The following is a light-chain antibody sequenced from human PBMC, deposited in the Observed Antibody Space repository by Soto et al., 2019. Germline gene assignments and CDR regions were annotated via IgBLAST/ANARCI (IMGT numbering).Light chain of an antibody. CDR2: GAS. Sequence: DIVMPQTPATLSSTPGESPTLSSRDSQSITNTYLAWYQQKPGRAHRLLIYGASIRATGIPARFSGSGSGTEFTLTISSLQSEDFALYYCQQYNDWPPTFGQGTKVDIK. J-gene: IGKJ1*01. CDR3: QQYNDWPPT. CDR1: QSITNTY. V-gene: IGKV3-15*01.